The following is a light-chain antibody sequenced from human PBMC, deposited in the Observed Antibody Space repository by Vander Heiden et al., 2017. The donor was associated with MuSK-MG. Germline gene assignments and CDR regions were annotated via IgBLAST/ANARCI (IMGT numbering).Light chain of an antibody. CDR3: QQSDSTPWT. CDR2: AAS. V-gene: IGKV1-39*01. CDR1: QSIINY. Sequence: DIQMTQSPSSLSASVGDRVTITCRASQSIINYLNWYQQKPGKAPQLLIYAASSLQSGVPSRFSGSGSGTDFTLTISRLQPEDFATYYCQQSDSTPWTFGQGTKVEIK. J-gene: IGKJ1*01.